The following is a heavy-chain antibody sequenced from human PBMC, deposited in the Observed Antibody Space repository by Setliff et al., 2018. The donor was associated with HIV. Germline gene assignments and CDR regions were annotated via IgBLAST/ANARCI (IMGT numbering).Heavy chain of an antibody. Sequence: PLETLSLTCSVSGVSIVSGGFYFSWIRHHPGKGLEWIGTVYYTGKTYYNPSLQSRLTMSADTSKNQLYLKINSVTAADTAVYFCARDLHANYHVVDIWGPGTMVTVSS. V-gene: IGHV4-31*03. D-gene: IGHD2-15*01. CDR2: VYYTGKT. CDR1: GVSIVSGGFY. CDR3: ARDLHANYHVVDI. J-gene: IGHJ3*02.